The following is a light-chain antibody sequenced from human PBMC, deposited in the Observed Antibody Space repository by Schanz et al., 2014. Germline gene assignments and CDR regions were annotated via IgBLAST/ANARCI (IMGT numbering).Light chain of an antibody. CDR1: SSNIGRNT. CDR2: SND. CDR3: SSYAGSNFVV. Sequence: QSVLTQPPSASGAPGQRVTISCSGSSSNIGRNTVNWYQQLPGTAPKLLIYSNDQRPSGVPDRFSGSKSGTSASLAISGLQSEDEADYYCSSYAGSNFVVFGGGTKLTVL. V-gene: IGLV1-44*01. J-gene: IGLJ2*01.